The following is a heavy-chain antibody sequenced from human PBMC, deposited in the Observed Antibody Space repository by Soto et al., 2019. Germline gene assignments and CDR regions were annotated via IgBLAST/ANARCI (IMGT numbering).Heavy chain of an antibody. CDR2: IIPILDVA. Sequence: QLVQSRAEVKKPGSSVKVSCKASGGDFNSYTISWVRQAPGQGPEWMGTIIPILDVAKNAQKFQGRVTITADKSTSTVYMELRSLRADVTAIYYCAQLWFGELWHGMDVWGQGTTVTVSS. CDR1: GGDFNSYT. V-gene: IGHV1-69*02. CDR3: AQLWFGELWHGMDV. D-gene: IGHD3-10*01. J-gene: IGHJ6*02.